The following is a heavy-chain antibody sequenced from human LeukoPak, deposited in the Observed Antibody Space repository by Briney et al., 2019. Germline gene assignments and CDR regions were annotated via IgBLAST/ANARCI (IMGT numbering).Heavy chain of an antibody. CDR3: ARRSSSSGAYYYYMDV. Sequence: SETLSLTCTVSGGSISGHFWTWIRQSPAKGLEWIGYIHYSGSPNYNPSLTSRVTMSVDTSKNQFSLRLNSVTAADTAVYYCARRSSSSGAYYYYMDVWGTGTTITASS. J-gene: IGHJ6*03. CDR1: GGSISGHF. V-gene: IGHV4-59*11. CDR2: IHYSGSP. D-gene: IGHD1-26*01.